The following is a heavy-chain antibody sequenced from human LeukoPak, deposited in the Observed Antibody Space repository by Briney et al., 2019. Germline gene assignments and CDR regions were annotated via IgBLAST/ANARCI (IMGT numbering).Heavy chain of an antibody. V-gene: IGHV4-39*07. CDR2: IYYSGST. D-gene: IGHD3-9*01. Sequence: PSETLSLTCTVSGASISSTSYYWGWIRQPPGKGLEWIGIIYYSGSTYYNPSLKSRVTISIDTSKNQFSLKVNSVTAADTAVYYCARDNYDILTGPSDNWFDPWGQGTLVTVSS. J-gene: IGHJ5*02. CDR3: ARDNYDILTGPSDNWFDP. CDR1: GASISSTSYY.